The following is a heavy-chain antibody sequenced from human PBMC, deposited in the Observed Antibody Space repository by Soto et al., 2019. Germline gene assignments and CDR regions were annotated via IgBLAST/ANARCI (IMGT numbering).Heavy chain of an antibody. V-gene: IGHV3-30-3*01. CDR1: GFTFSSYA. J-gene: IGHJ6*02. CDR2: ISYDGSNK. Sequence: GGSLRLSCAASGFTFSSYAMHWVRQAPGKGLEWVAVISYDGSNKYYADSVKGRFTISRDNSKNTLYLQMNSLRAEDTAVYYCARDEPGVGTMVRGARGYYYYGMDVWGQGTTVTVSS. CDR3: ARDEPGVGTMVRGARGYYYYGMDV. D-gene: IGHD3-10*01.